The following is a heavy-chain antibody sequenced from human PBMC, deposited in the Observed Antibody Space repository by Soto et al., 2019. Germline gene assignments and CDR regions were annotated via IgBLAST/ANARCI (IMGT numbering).Heavy chain of an antibody. CDR1: GFTFDDYA. J-gene: IGHJ3*01. D-gene: IGHD6-25*01. CDR2: IIWNSAYI. CDR3: ARDRSDSSRADSFDV. Sequence: SLRLSCAVSGFTFDDYAMHWVRQAPGKGLEWVAGIIWNSAYIVYADSVKGRFTISRDNAKNSLYLQMNSLRAEDTALYYCARDRSDSSRADSFDVWGQGTMVTVSS. V-gene: IGHV3-9*01.